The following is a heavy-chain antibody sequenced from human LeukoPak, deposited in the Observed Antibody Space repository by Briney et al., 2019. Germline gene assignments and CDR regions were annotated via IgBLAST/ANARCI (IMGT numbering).Heavy chain of an antibody. Sequence: SETLSLTCTVSGGSISSGSYYWSWIRQPAGKGLEWIGRIYTSGSTNYNPSLKSRVTISVDTSKNQFSLKLSPVTAADTAVYYCARGRSSGYSLDAFDIWGQGTMVTVSS. J-gene: IGHJ3*02. CDR3: ARGRSSGYSLDAFDI. V-gene: IGHV4-61*02. CDR2: IYTSGST. CDR1: GGSISSGSYY. D-gene: IGHD3-22*01.